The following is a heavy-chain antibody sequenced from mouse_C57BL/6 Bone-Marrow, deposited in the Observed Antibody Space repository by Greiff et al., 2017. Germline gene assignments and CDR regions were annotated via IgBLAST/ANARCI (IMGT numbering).Heavy chain of an antibody. CDR1: GYTFTSYW. Sequence: VQLQQSGAELVKPGASVKLSCKASGYTFTSYWMQWVKQRPGQGLEWIGEIDPSDSYTNYNQKFKGKATLTVDTSSSTAYMQLRSLTSEASAVYYCARSDYGYDGDYGGRGNSPTV. CDR3: ARSDYGYDGDY. CDR2: IDPSDSYT. V-gene: IGHV1-50*01. J-gene: IGHJ2*03. D-gene: IGHD2-2*01.